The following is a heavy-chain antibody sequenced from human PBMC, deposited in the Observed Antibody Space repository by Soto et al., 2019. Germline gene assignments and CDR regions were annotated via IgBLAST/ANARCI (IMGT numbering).Heavy chain of an antibody. CDR1: GFTFSSYS. CDR3: ARGLSSGYYPDAFDI. CDR2: ISSSSSYI. V-gene: IGHV3-21*01. J-gene: IGHJ3*02. Sequence: EVQLVESGGGLVKPGGSLRLSCAASGFTFSSYSMNWVRQAPGKGLEWVSSISSSSSYIYYAHSVKGRFTISRDNAKNSLYLQMNSLRAEDTAVYYCARGLSSGYYPDAFDIWGQGTMVTVSS. D-gene: IGHD3-22*01.